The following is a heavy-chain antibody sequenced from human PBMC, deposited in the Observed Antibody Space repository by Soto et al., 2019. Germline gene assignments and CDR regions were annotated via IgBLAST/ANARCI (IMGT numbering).Heavy chain of an antibody. CDR2: VSIGGST. J-gene: IGHJ4*02. D-gene: IGHD2-15*01. CDR1: GFTFSSYA. Sequence: DVQLLESGGGLVQPEGYLRLSCAASGFTFSSYAMGWVRQGTGKGLEWVAVVSIGGSTHYADSVRGRFTISRDNSKNTLSLQMNSLTAEDTAVYFCAKRRGAGGHFDYWGQGALVTVSS. CDR3: AKRRGAGGHFDY. V-gene: IGHV3-23*01.